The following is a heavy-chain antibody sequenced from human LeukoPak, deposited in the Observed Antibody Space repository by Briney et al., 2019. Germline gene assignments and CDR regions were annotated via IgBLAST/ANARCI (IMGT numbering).Heavy chain of an antibody. D-gene: IGHD3-10*01. J-gene: IGHJ5*02. CDR3: AGSYRGLEVGDWFDP. V-gene: IGHV4-39*01. Sequence: SESLSLTCTVSGASITSRTYYWGWIRQPPGKGLEWIGSFYYSGSTVYNPSLKSRVTISVDTSKHQLSLKLTSLTAADTAVYYWAGSYRGLEVGDWFDPWGQGTLVTVSS. CDR1: GASITSRTYY. CDR2: FYYSGST.